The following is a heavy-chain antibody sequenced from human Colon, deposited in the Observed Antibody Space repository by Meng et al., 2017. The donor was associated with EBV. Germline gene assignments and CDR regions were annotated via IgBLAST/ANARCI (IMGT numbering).Heavy chain of an antibody. V-gene: IGHV4-30-4*01. J-gene: IGHJ4*02. CDR3: ASFDHIPRRNYFDY. CDR2: IHHSGSA. Sequence: QLQLQEPPPGLVEPSQTLSVTCTGSGGSMSSGNYYWSWIRQPPGKGLEWIGYIHHSGSAYYNPSLKSRVSISVDTSKNQFSLNLNSMTAADTAVYYCASFDHIPRRNYFDYWGQGTLVTVSS. CDR1: GGSMSSGNYY. D-gene: IGHD2-21*01.